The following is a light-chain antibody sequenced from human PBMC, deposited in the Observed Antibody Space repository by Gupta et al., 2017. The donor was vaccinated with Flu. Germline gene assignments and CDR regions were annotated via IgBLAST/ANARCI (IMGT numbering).Light chain of an antibody. V-gene: IGKV4-1*01. Sequence: DIVMTQSPDSLAVSLGERATINCKSSQSVLYSSNNKNYLAWYQQIPGQPPKLLIYWASTRESGVPDRFSGSGPGTDFTLTISSLQAEDVAVYYCQQYYSTPWTFGQGTKVEIK. CDR1: QSVLYSSNNKNY. J-gene: IGKJ1*01. CDR2: WAS. CDR3: QQYYSTPWT.